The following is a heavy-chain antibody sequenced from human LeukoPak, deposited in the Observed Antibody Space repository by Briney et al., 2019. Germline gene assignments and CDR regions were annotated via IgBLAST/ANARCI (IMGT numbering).Heavy chain of an antibody. Sequence: GGSLRPSCAASGFTFSSYAMSCGRQAPGKRLEWGSGLSGSGGSTYYTDSVKGRFTISRDNSNNTLYLQMNTLRVEETAVYYCVKDSRYSGSFNDAFVIWGQGTIGIVSS. CDR3: VKDSRYSGSFNDAFVI. CDR2: LSGSGGST. CDR1: GFTFSSYA. V-gene: IGHV3-23*01. J-gene: IGHJ3*02. D-gene: IGHD1-26*01.